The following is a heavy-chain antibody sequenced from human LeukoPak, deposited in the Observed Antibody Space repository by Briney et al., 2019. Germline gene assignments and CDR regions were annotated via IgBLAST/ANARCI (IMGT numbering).Heavy chain of an antibody. CDR1: RYTFTSHD. V-gene: IGHV1-8*01. D-gene: IGHD2-21*02. CDR2: MSPNTGKT. Sequence: VASVKVSCKASRYTFTSHDINWVRQATGQGLEWMGWMSPNTGKTGYASRFQGRVIMTSNPSISTAYLELSSLRSDDTAVYYCARTPTGGDIDYWGQGTLVTVSS. CDR3: ARTPTGGDIDY. J-gene: IGHJ4*02.